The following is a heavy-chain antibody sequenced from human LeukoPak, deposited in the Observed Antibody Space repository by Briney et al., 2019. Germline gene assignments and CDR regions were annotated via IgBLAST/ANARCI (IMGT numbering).Heavy chain of an antibody. J-gene: IGHJ6*02. CDR1: GFIFSSYL. D-gene: IGHD3-16*01. CDR2: IKQDGSER. Sequence: GGSLRLSCALSGFIFSSYLMRWVRQPRGKGLEWGANIKQDGSERYYVDSVKGRFTISRDNAKNSLYLQMNSLRAEDTGVYYCARDASYYDYVWGSYSNYYYGMDGWGQGTTVTVSS. V-gene: IGHV3-7*01. CDR3: ARDASYYDYVWGSYSNYYYGMDG.